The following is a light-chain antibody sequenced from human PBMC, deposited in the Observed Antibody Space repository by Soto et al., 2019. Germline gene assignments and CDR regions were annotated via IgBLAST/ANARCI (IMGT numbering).Light chain of an antibody. CDR1: GSDVGAYKY. CDR3: CSYAGSYSWV. Sequence: QSALTQPRSVSGSPGQSVTISCTGTGSDVGAYKYVSWYQQHPGKAPKFIIYDVSERPSGVPDRFSGSKSGDTASLTISGLQVEYEADYYCCSYAGSYSWVFGGGTKLTVL. J-gene: IGLJ3*02. V-gene: IGLV2-11*01. CDR2: DVS.